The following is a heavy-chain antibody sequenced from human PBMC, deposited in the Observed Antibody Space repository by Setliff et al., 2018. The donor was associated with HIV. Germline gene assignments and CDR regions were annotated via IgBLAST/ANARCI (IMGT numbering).Heavy chain of an antibody. D-gene: IGHD5-12*01. CDR2: IGTGGDT. J-gene: IGHJ4*02. V-gene: IGHV3-13*01. CDR3: AKDPRAAVATICDY. Sequence: HPGGSLRLSCATSGFAFSDYDFHWVRQVTGEGLEWVSAIGTGGDTYYADSVKGRFTISRENAKNTLYLQMNSLRAEDTAVYYCAKDPRAAVATICDYWGQGTLVTV. CDR1: GFAFSDYD.